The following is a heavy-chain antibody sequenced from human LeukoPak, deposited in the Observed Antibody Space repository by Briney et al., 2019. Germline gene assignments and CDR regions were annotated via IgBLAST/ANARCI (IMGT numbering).Heavy chain of an antibody. V-gene: IGHV3-33*01. CDR2: IWYDGSNK. Sequence: PGGSLRLSCAASGFTFNNYGMHWVRQAPGKGLEWVAVIWYDGSNKYYADSAKGRFTISRDNSKNTLYLQMNSLRAEDTAVYYCARDLEGCSSTSCPFDYWGQGTLVTVSS. CDR3: ARDLEGCSSTSCPFDY. J-gene: IGHJ4*02. CDR1: GFTFNNYG. D-gene: IGHD2-2*01.